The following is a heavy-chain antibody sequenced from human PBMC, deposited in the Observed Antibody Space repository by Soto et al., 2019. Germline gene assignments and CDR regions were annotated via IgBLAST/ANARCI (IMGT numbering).Heavy chain of an antibody. Sequence: GGSLRLSCAASGFTFSSYAMSWVRQAPGKGLEWVSAISGSGGSTYYADSVKGRFTISRDNSKNTLYRQMNSLRAEDTAVYYCAAGVVTAIPGTYDYWGQGTLVTVSS. D-gene: IGHD2-21*02. J-gene: IGHJ4*02. CDR3: AAGVVTAIPGTYDY. CDR1: GFTFSSYA. CDR2: ISGSGGST. V-gene: IGHV3-23*01.